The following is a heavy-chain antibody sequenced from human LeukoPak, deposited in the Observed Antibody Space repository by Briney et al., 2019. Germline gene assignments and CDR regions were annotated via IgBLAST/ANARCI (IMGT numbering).Heavy chain of an antibody. Sequence: GASVKVSCKASGYSFSNNDINWVRQTTGQGLEWMGWMSPNSGNTGYAQKFQGRITMTKNTSISTAYMELSSLRSEDTDVYYCARDQSRGYGFDYWGQGTLVTVSS. D-gene: IGHD5-12*01. CDR2: MSPNSGNT. J-gene: IGHJ4*02. CDR1: GYSFSNND. V-gene: IGHV1-8*01. CDR3: ARDQSRGYGFDY.